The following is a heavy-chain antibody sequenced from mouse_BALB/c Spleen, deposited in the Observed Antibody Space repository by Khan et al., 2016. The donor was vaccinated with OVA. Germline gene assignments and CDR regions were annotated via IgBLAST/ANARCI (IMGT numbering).Heavy chain of an antibody. D-gene: IGHD2-14*01. CDR3: ARGYYMYGSWLAY. J-gene: IGHJ3*01. CDR2: INTNTGEP. Sequence: QIQLVQSGPELKKPGETVKISCKASGYTFTNYGMNWVKQAPGKGLKWMGWINTNTGEPTFAEEFKERFAFSLETSASTAYLQINSLKNEDTATYFCARGYYMYGSWLAYWGQGTLVTVSA. CDR1: GYTFTNYG. V-gene: IGHV9-3*02.